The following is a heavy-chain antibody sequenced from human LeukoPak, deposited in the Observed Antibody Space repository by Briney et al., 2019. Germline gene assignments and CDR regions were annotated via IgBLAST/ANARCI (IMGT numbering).Heavy chain of an antibody. CDR2: ITPILGTA. V-gene: IGHV1-69*10. CDR1: GGTFSTYA. D-gene: IGHD3-10*01. J-gene: IGHJ6*03. CDR3: ARSYYGSGSYYQLFDYYMDV. Sequence: ASVKVSCKVSGGTFSTYAISWVRQAPGQGLEWMGGITPILGTANYAQKFQGRVTMTRDTSTSTVYMELSSLRSEDTAVYYCARSYYGSGSYYQLFDYYMDVWGKGTTVTISS.